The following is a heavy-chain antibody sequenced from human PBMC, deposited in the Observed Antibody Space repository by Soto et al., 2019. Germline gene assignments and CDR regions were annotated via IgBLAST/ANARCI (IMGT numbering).Heavy chain of an antibody. D-gene: IGHD3-22*01. CDR3: ARDVGYHYDGSPSGQFDF. J-gene: IGHJ4*02. CDR1: GNSISTTNW. CDR2: IYHSGST. V-gene: IGHV4-4*02. Sequence: PSETLSLTCVASGNSISTTNWWSWVRQSPGKGLEWIGEIYHSGSTNYNPSLKSRVTISVDKSKNQFSLKLSSVTAADTAVYYCARDVGYHYDGSPSGQFDFWGQGTLVTVSS.